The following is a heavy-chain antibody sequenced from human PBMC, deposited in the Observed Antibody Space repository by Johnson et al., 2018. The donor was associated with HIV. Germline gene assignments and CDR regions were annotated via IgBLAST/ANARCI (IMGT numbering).Heavy chain of an antibody. Sequence: VQLVESGGGLVKPGGSLRVSCAASGFTFSNAWMNWVRQAPGKGLEWVGRIRSKTDGGTTEYAAPVKGRFTISRDDSKNTLYLQMNSLKTEDTAVYYCSTDVTDTVTTYSNAFDVWCQGTMVTVSS. J-gene: IGHJ3*01. CDR1: GFTFSNAW. D-gene: IGHD4-11*01. V-gene: IGHV3-15*01. CDR2: IRSKTDGGTT. CDR3: STDVTDTVTTYSNAFDV.